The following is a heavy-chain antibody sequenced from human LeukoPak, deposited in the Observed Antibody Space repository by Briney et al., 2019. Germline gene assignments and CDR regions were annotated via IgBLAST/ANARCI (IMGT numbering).Heavy chain of an antibody. J-gene: IGHJ6*03. CDR3: QRVNRVRYCSSTSCYRPPRYYGYMDV. CDR1: GGSFSGYY. D-gene: IGHD2-2*02. CDR2: INHSGST. V-gene: IGHV4-34*01. Sequence: SETLSPTCAVYGGSFSGYYWSWIRQPPGKGLGWIGEINHSGSTNYNPSLKSRVTISVDTSKNQFSLKLSSVTAADTAVFYCQRVNRVRYCSSTSCYRPPRYYGYMDVWGKGTTVTVSS.